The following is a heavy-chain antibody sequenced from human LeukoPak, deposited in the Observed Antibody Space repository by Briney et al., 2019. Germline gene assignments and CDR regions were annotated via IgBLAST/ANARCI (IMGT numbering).Heavy chain of an antibody. Sequence: GGSLRLSCAASGFTFSDNYMSWIRQAPGKGLEWVSYISSSGSIYYADSVKGRFTISRDNAKNSLYLQMNSLRAEDTAVYYCARDPDYGDYVYFDYWGQGTLVTVSS. CDR3: ARDPDYGDYVYFDY. V-gene: IGHV3-11*04. J-gene: IGHJ4*02. CDR2: ISSSGSI. CDR1: GFTFSDNY. D-gene: IGHD4-17*01.